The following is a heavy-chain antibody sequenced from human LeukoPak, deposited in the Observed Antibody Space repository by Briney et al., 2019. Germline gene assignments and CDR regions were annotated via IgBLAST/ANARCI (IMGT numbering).Heavy chain of an antibody. V-gene: IGHV3-30*19. CDR1: GFTFNNYG. CDR2: ISYDGSNK. D-gene: IGHD4-17*01. Sequence: GGSLRLSCAASGFTFNNYGMHWVRQAPGKGLEWVAVISYDGSNKYYADSVKGRFTISRDNSKNTLYLQMNSLRAEDTAVYYCARDPRPRTTVTTLGWFDPWGQGTLVTVSS. CDR3: ARDPRPRTTVTTLGWFDP. J-gene: IGHJ5*02.